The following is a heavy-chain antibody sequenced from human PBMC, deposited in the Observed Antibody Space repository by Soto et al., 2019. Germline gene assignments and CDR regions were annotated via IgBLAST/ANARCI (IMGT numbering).Heavy chain of an antibody. J-gene: IGHJ5*02. D-gene: IGHD4-17*01. Sequence: QVQLVQSGAEVKKPGSSVKVSCKASGGTFSSYTISWVRQAPGQGLEWMGRIIPILGIANYAQKFQGRVTITADKSTSKAYMELSSLISEDTAVYYCARVPATVSSGWFDTWGQGTLVTVSS. V-gene: IGHV1-69*02. CDR3: ARVPATVSSGWFDT. CDR2: IIPILGIA. CDR1: GGTFSSYT.